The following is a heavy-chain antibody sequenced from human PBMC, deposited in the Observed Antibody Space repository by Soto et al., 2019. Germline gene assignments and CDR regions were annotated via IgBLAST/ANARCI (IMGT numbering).Heavy chain of an antibody. CDR2: IYYSGST. Sequence: ASETLSLTCTVSGGSISSYYWSWIRQPPGKGLEWIGYIYYSGSTNYNSSLKSRVTISVDTSKNQFSLKLSSVTAADTAVYYCARVRFLEWPTYYYYGMDVWGQGTTVTVSS. CDR3: ARVRFLEWPTYYYYGMDV. V-gene: IGHV4-59*01. J-gene: IGHJ6*02. D-gene: IGHD3-3*01. CDR1: GGSISSYY.